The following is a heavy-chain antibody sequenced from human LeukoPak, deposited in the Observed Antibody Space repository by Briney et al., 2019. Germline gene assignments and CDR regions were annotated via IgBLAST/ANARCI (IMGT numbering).Heavy chain of an antibody. J-gene: IGHJ3*02. CDR2: ISSSSSTK. CDR3: ARMRGPTTGALDI. CDR1: GFTFITYT. D-gene: IGHD1-26*01. V-gene: IGHV3-48*02. Sequence: GGSLRLSCAASGFTFITYTMIWVRHAPGKGREWVSSISSSSSTKYYADSVKGRFTISRDNANNSLYLQVASLRDEDTAIYYCARMRGPTTGALDIWGPGTMVAVSS.